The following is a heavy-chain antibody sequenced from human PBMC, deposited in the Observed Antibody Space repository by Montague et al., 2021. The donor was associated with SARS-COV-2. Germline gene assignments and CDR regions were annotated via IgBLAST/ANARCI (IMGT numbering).Heavy chain of an antibody. D-gene: IGHD1-14*01. CDR2: ISGFGGGT. CDR1: GFIFTNYG. J-gene: IGHJ5*02. V-gene: IGHV3-23*01. CDR3: AKSFSGTRNWFDI. Sequence: SLRLSCAASGFIFTNYGMSWVRRAPGKGLESVAGISGFGGGTYYSDSVKGRFTIPRATSNSTLFLQMDGLRAEDTAIYYCAKSFSGTRNWFDIWGQGTLVTVSS.